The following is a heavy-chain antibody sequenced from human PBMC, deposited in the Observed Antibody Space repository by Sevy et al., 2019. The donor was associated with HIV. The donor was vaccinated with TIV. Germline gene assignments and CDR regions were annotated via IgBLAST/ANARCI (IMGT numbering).Heavy chain of an antibody. CDR3: AKDRIAADCTYYYYGMDV. V-gene: IGHV3-30*02. CDR2: IRYDGSNK. CDR1: GFTFSSYG. D-gene: IGHD6-13*01. J-gene: IGHJ6*02. Sequence: GGYLRLSCAASGFTFSSYGMHWVRQAPGKGLEWVAFIRYDGSNKYYADSVKGRFTISRDNSKNTLYLQMNSLRAEDTAVHYCAKDRIAADCTYYYYGMDVWGQGTMVTVSS.